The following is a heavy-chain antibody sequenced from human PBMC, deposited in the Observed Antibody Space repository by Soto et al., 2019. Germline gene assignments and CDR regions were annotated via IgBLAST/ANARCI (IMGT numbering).Heavy chain of an antibody. CDR2: ISGSGGST. Sequence: GGSLRLSCAASGLTFSSYAMSWVRQAPGKGLEWVSEISGSGGSTYYADSVKGRFTIFRDNSKNTLYLQMNSLRAEDTAVYYCAKDPVAVAGYNWFDPWGQGTLVTVSS. V-gene: IGHV3-23*01. CDR3: AKDPVAVAGYNWFDP. CDR1: GLTFSSYA. J-gene: IGHJ5*02. D-gene: IGHD6-19*01.